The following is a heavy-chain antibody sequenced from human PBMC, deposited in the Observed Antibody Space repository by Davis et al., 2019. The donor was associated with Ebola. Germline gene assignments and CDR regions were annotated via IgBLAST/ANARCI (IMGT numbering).Heavy chain of an antibody. CDR3: ACSRTFDY. V-gene: IGHV3-21*01. D-gene: IGHD6-13*01. Sequence: GESLKISCAASGFSVSSNYMNWVRQAPGKGLEWVSSISSSSSYIYYADSVKGRFTISRDNAKNSLYLQMNSLRAEDTAVYYCACSRTFDYWGQGTLVTVSS. J-gene: IGHJ4*02. CDR2: ISSSSSYI. CDR1: GFSVSSNY.